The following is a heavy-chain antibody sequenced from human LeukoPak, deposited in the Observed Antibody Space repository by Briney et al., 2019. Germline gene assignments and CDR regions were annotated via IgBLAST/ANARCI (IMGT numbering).Heavy chain of an antibody. D-gene: IGHD2-15*01. J-gene: IGHJ4*02. CDR1: GGTFSSYA. Sequence: ASVTVSCMASGGTFSSYAISWVRQAPGHGLEWMGRIIPILGIANYAQKFQGRVTITADKSTSTAYMELSSLRSEDTAVYYCARDGTHCSGGSCYSSYWGQGTLVTVSS. CDR3: ARDGTHCSGGSCYSSY. CDR2: IIPILGIA. V-gene: IGHV1-69*04.